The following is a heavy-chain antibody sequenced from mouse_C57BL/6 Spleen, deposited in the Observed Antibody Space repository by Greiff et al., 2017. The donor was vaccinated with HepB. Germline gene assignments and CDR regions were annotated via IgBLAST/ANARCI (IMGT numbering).Heavy chain of an antibody. Sequence: VQLQQSGAELVKPGASVKISCKASGYAFSSYWMNWVKQRPGKGLEWIGQIYPGDGDTNYNGKFKGKATLTADKSSSTAYMQLSSLTSEDSAVYFCVTTVVAKDFDYWGQGTTLTVSS. J-gene: IGHJ2*01. CDR2: IYPGDGDT. CDR1: GYAFSSYW. V-gene: IGHV1-80*01. CDR3: VTTVVAKDFDY. D-gene: IGHD1-1*01.